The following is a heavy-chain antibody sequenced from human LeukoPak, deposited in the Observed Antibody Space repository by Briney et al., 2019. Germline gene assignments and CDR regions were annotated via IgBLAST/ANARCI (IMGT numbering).Heavy chain of an antibody. Sequence: GGSLRLSCAAPGFTFSSFWMHWVRQAPGKGLVWVSCVFGDGMTTTYADSVRGRFTISRDNAKNTLYLQMNSLRAKDTAVYYCARSRSGSFDIWGQGTMVTVSS. V-gene: IGHV3-74*01. CDR2: VFGDGMTT. D-gene: IGHD3-3*01. CDR1: GFTFSSFW. J-gene: IGHJ3*02. CDR3: ARSRSGSFDI.